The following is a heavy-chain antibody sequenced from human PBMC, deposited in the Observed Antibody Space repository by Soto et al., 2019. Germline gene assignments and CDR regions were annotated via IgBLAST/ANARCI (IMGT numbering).Heavy chain of an antibody. J-gene: IGHJ5*02. V-gene: IGHV1-69*13. D-gene: IGHD3-3*01. CDR1: GGTFSSYA. CDR3: ARGYDFWSGYSYNWFDP. CDR2: IIPIFGTA. Sequence: SVNVSCKASGGTFSSYAISWVRQAPGQGLEWMGGIIPIFGTANYAQKFQGRVTITADESTSTAYMELSSLRSEDTAVYYCARGYDFWSGYSYNWFDPWGQGTLVTVSS.